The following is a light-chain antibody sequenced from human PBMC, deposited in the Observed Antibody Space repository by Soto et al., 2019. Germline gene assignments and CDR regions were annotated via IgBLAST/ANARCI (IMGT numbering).Light chain of an antibody. V-gene: IGKV1-5*03. J-gene: IGKJ1*01. CDR2: KAS. CDR1: RIISVW. CDR3: QHHNSYSRT. Sequence: EIQMTQSASSLSASVGDRVNVXCRASRIISVWLAWYQQIAGKAPKVLIHKASNLESGGPSRFSGSGSVTEFTRTISSLQPDDFATYYGQHHNSYSRTFGQGTKVDIK.